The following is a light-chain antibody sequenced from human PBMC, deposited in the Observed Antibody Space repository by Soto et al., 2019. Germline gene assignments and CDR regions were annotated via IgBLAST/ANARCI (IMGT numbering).Light chain of an antibody. Sequence: DIQMTQSPSSLSASVGDRVTITCRASQGIRNHLLGWYQQKPGKVPKCLIYNAFSLQRGVPSRFSGSGSGTEFTLTISSLEPEDFATYYCLQHDTYPLTFGQGTKVEIK. CDR2: NAF. J-gene: IGKJ1*01. CDR3: LQHDTYPLT. V-gene: IGKV1-17*01. CDR1: QGIRNH.